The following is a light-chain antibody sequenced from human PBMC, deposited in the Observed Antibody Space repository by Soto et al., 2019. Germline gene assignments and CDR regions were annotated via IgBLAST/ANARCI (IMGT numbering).Light chain of an antibody. J-gene: IGKJ4*01. CDR3: QKYGSVPLT. Sequence: EIVLTQSPGTLSLSPGERATLSCRASQSVSTSYLAWYQQKPGQAPRLLIYGASSRATGIPDRFSGSGSGAAFTLIISSLKPEEFAVYYCQKYGSVPLTFGGGIKVEIK. CDR1: QSVSTSY. V-gene: IGKV3-20*01. CDR2: GAS.